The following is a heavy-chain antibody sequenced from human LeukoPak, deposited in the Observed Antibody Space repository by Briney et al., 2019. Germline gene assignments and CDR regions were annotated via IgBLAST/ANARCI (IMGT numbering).Heavy chain of an antibody. CDR3: ARSQPAGADI. D-gene: IGHD3-10*01. V-gene: IGHV5-51*01. J-gene: IGHJ3*02. CDR1: GYSFATFW. CDR2: IYPGDSNT. Sequence: GESLKISCKGSGYSFATFWIGWVRQMPGKGLEWMGIIYPGDSNTRYSPSFQGQVTISADKSISTAYLQWSSLKASDTAMYYCARSQPAGADIWGQGTMVTVSS.